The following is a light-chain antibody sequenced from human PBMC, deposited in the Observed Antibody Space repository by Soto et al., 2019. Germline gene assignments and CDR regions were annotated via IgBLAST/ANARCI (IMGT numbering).Light chain of an antibody. CDR3: QQYNDYSWT. Sequence: DIQMTQSPSTLSASVGDRVSINCRASQSISAWLAWYQQKPGKAPRLLIYKASTLEIGVPSRFSGSGSGTEFTLTISSLQPDDVATYYCQQYNDYSWTFGKGTKVEIK. CDR2: KAS. V-gene: IGKV1-5*03. J-gene: IGKJ1*01. CDR1: QSISAW.